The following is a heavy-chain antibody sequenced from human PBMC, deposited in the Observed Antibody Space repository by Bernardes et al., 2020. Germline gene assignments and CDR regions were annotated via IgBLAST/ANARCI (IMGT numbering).Heavy chain of an antibody. D-gene: IGHD1-26*01. J-gene: IGHJ4*02. CDR1: GGSISSSSYY. CDR2: IYYSGST. V-gene: IGHV4-39*01. Sequence: SETLSLTCTVSGGSISSSSYYWGWIRQPPGKGLEWIGTIYYSGSTYYNPSLKSRVTISVDTSKNQFSLKLPSMTAADTAVYYCASLAYGGRYFDYWGQGTLVTVSS. CDR3: ASLAYGGRYFDY.